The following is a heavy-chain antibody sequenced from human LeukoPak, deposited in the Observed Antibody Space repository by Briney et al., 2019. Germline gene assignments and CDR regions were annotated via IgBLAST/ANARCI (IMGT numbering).Heavy chain of an antibody. J-gene: IGHJ4*02. CDR3: ARPLGYYDSSGPLDY. D-gene: IGHD3-22*01. CDR2: IIPIFGTA. Sequence: SVKVSCTASGGTFSSYAISWVRQAPGQGLEWMGGIIPIFGTANYAQKFQGRVTITADESTSTAYMELSSLRSEDTAVYYCARPLGYYDSSGPLDYWGQGTLVTVSS. V-gene: IGHV1-69*13. CDR1: GGTFSSYA.